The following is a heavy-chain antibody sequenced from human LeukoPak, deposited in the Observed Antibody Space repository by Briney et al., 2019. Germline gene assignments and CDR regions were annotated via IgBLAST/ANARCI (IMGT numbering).Heavy chain of an antibody. J-gene: IGHJ6*03. CDR2: INHSGST. CDR1: GGSFSGYY. CDR3: ARTRFRIAAAGAYYYYYMDV. Sequence: SETLSLTCAVYGGSFSGYYWSWIRQHPGKGLEWIGEINHSGSTNYNPSLKSRVTISVDTSKNQFSLKLSSVTAADTAVYYCARTRFRIAAAGAYYYYYMDVWGKGTTVTISS. D-gene: IGHD6-13*01. V-gene: IGHV4-34*01.